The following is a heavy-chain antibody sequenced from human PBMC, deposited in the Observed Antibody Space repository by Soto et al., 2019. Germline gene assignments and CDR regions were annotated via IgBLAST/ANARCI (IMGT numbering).Heavy chain of an antibody. Sequence: ASVKVSCKASGYTFTSYYMHWVRQAPGQGLEWMGIIDPSGGSTSYAQKFQGRVTMTRDTSTRTVYMELSSLRSEDTAVYYRARGGGCASTSLSGCYADWFDPWGQGTLVTVSS. J-gene: IGHJ5*02. CDR3: ARGGGCASTSLSGCYADWFDP. CDR2: IDPSGGST. V-gene: IGHV1-46*01. CDR1: GYTFTSYY. D-gene: IGHD2-2*01.